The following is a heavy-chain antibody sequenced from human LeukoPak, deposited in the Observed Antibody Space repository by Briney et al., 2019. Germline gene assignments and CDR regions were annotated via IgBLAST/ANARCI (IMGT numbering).Heavy chain of an antibody. CDR3: ARNTYSGWSYFDY. J-gene: IGHJ4*02. V-gene: IGHV3-72*01. CDR1: GFTFSDHY. Sequence: GGSLRLSCAASGFTFSDHYMDWVRQAPGKGLEWVGRTRNKANSYTTEYAASVKGRFTISRDDSKNSLYLQMNSLKTEDTAVYYCARNTYSGWSYFDYWGQGTLVTVSS. CDR2: TRNKANSYTT. D-gene: IGHD6-19*01.